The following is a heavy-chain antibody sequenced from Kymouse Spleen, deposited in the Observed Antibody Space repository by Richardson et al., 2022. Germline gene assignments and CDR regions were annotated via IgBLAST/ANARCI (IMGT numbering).Heavy chain of an antibody. Sequence: QVQLVESGGGVVQPGRSLRLSCAASGFTFSSYGMHWVRQAPGKGLEWVAVISYDGSNKYYADSVKGRFTISRDNSKNTLYLQMNSLRAEDTAVYYCAKDPYDYVWGSYRTGGMDVWGQGTTVTVSS. CDR2: ISYDGSNK. CDR1: GFTFSSYG. V-gene: IGHV3-30*18. J-gene: IGHJ6*02. D-gene: IGHD3-16*02. CDR3: AKDPYDYVWGSYRTGGMDV.